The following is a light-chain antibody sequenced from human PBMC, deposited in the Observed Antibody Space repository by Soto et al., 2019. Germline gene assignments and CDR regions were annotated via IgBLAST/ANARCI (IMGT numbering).Light chain of an antibody. J-gene: IGLJ1*01. Sequence: QSALTQAASVSGSPGQWTNISCTGTSSDDGGYNYVSWYQHHPGKAPKLMIYDVTNRPSGVSNRFSGSKSGNTASLTISGLQTEDEADYYCSLYTSSNSYVFGTGTKVTVL. CDR3: SLYTSSNSYV. V-gene: IGLV2-14*03. CDR1: SSDDGGYNY. CDR2: DVT.